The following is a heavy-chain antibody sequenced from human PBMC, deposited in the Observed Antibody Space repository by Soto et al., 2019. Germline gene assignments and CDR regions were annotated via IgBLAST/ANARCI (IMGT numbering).Heavy chain of an antibody. CDR1: GFTFSSYA. D-gene: IGHD2-2*02. CDR3: ARDLGYCSSTSCYTRLDYYYYGMDV. Sequence: QVQLVESGGGVVQPGRSLRLSCAASGFTFSSYAMHWVRQAPGKGLEWVAVISYDGSNKYYADSVKGRFTISRDNSKNPLYLQMNSLRAEDTAVYYCARDLGYCSSTSCYTRLDYYYYGMDVWGQGTTVTVSS. J-gene: IGHJ6*02. V-gene: IGHV3-30-3*01. CDR2: ISYDGSNK.